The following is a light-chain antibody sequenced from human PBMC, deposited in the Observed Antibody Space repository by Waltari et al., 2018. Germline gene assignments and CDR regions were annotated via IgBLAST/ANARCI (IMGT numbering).Light chain of an antibody. CDR3: QQRSNWPPT. J-gene: IGKJ4*01. CDR2: DAS. V-gene: IGKV3-11*01. CDR1: QSVSSY. Sequence: EIVWTQSPATLSLSPGEIATLSCRASQSVSSYLAWYQQKPGQAPRLLIYDASNRATGIPARFSGSGSGTDFTLTISSLEPEDFAVYYCQQRSNWPPTFGGGTNVEIK.